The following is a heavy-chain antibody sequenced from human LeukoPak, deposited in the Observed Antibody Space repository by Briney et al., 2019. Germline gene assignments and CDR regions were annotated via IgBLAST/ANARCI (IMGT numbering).Heavy chain of an antibody. CDR2: IKQGGSEK. J-gene: IGHJ1*01. D-gene: IGHD6-13*01. CDR3: AREWQGGIAAAGTRIEGYG. CDR1: GFSVSGYC. V-gene: IGHV3-7*01. Sequence: VGSLRLSRAVSGFSVSGYCMTSVRQAPARGLEWVANIKQGGSEKNDVAPVKGRFITARDNAENSLFIQMNSLRVEDTAVYYCAREWQGGIAAAGTRIEGYGWGQGTLVAVAS.